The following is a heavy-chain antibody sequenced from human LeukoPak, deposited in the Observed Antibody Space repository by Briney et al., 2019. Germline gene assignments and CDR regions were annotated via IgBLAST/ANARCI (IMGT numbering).Heavy chain of an antibody. CDR2: ISGSGGST. CDR1: GFTFSSYA. J-gene: IGHJ4*02. D-gene: IGHD3-22*01. V-gene: IGHV3-23*01. CDR3: AKVYDSSGYLFDY. Sequence: GGSLRLSCAASGFTFSSYAMSWVRQAPGKGLEWVSAISGSGGSTYYADSVKGRFAISRDNSKNTPYLQMNSLRAEDTAVYYCAKVYDSSGYLFDYWGQGTLVTASS.